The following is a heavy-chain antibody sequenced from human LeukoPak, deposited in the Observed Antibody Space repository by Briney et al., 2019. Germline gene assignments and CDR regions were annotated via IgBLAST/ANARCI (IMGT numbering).Heavy chain of an antibody. CDR3: ARGQWELLNGGFDY. J-gene: IGHJ4*02. V-gene: IGHV4-59*01. CDR1: GGSISSYY. D-gene: IGHD1-26*01. CDR2: IYYSGST. Sequence: SETLSLTCTVSGGSISSYYWSWIRKPPGKGLEWIGYIYYSGSTNYNPSLKSRVTISLDTSKNQSSLKLTSVTAADTAVYYCARGQWELLNGGFDYWGQGFLVTVSS.